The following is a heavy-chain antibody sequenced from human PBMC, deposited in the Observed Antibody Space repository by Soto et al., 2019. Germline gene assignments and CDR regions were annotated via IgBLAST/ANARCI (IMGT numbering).Heavy chain of an antibody. CDR1: GFTFFTYG. D-gene: IGHD6-13*01. J-gene: IGHJ6*02. CDR3: ARDSDVQAAAPPKKHGMDV. V-gene: IGHV3-33*04. CDR2: IWYDGTNK. Sequence: GGSLILSCSTSGFTFFTYGFHSVCQSPGRGLEWMALIWYDGTNKYYADSVKGRFFISRDNSKNTIFLEMKTLRVDDTAVYYCARDSDVQAAAPPKKHGMDVWGQGSAVTVS.